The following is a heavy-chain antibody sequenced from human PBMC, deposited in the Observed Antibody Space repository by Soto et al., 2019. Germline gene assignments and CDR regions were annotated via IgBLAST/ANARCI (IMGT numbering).Heavy chain of an antibody. CDR3: GRDLCGGDCYLFDY. Sequence: QVQLVESGGGVVQPGRSLRLSCAASGFTFSSYGMHWVRQAPGKGLEWVAVIWYDGSNKYYADSVKGRFTISRDNSKNTLYLQMNSLRGEDTAVYYCGRDLCGGDCYLFDYWGQGTLVTVSS. J-gene: IGHJ4*02. CDR1: GFTFSSYG. CDR2: IWYDGSNK. V-gene: IGHV3-33*01. D-gene: IGHD2-21*02.